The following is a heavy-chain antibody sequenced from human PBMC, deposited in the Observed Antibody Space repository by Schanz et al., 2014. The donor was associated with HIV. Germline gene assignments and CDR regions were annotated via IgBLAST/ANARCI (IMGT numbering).Heavy chain of an antibody. Sequence: QVQLVESGGGLVKPGRSLRLSCAASGFTFSDYYISWIRQAPGRGLEWVSYISSSGRTIYYADSVKGRFTVSRDNAKNSLYLQMNSLRVDDTAVYYCARDYRFATDSWGQGTLVTVSS. V-gene: IGHV3-11*04. CDR3: ARDYRFATDS. CDR1: GFTFSDYY. CDR2: ISSSGRTI. D-gene: IGHD3-16*02. J-gene: IGHJ4*02.